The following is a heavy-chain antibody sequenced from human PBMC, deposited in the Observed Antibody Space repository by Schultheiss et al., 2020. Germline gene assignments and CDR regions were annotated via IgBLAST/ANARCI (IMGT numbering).Heavy chain of an antibody. CDR3: ARLVVVAATGWFDP. Sequence: GGSLRLSCAASGFTLSGFWMHWVRQAPGKGPEWVSRINSDGTNIFYADSVKGRFTISRDNAKNTLYLQMNSLKTEDTAVYYCARLVVVAATGWFDPWGQGTLVTVYS. V-gene: IGHV3-74*01. J-gene: IGHJ5*02. CDR1: GFTLSGFW. D-gene: IGHD2-15*01. CDR2: INSDGTNI.